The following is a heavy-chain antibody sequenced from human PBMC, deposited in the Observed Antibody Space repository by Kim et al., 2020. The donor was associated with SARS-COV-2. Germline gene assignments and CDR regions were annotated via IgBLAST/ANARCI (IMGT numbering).Heavy chain of an antibody. CDR3: ASTPIYSSSWYGDAFDI. CDR2: ISSSGSTI. J-gene: IGHJ3*02. V-gene: IGHV3-11*01. Sequence: GGSLRLSCAASGFTFSDYYMSWIRQAPGKGLEWVSYISSSGSTIYYADSVKGRFTISRDNAKNSLYLQMNSLRAEDTAVYYCASTPIYSSSWYGDAFDIWGQGTMVTVSS. D-gene: IGHD6-13*01. CDR1: GFTFSDYY.